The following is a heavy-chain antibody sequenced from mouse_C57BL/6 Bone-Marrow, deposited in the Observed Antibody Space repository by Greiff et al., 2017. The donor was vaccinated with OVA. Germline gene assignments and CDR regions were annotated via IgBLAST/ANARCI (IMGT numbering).Heavy chain of an antibody. CDR3: ARRIYGKGFAY. CDR1: GYAFTNYL. D-gene: IGHD2-1*01. CDR2: INPGSGGT. V-gene: IGHV1-54*01. J-gene: IGHJ3*01. Sequence: VKLQESGAELVRPGTSVKVSCKASGYAFTNYLIEWVKQRPGQGLEWIGVINPGSGGTNYNEKFKGKATLTADKSSSTAYMQLSSLTSEDSAVYFCARRIYGKGFAYWGQGTLVTVSA.